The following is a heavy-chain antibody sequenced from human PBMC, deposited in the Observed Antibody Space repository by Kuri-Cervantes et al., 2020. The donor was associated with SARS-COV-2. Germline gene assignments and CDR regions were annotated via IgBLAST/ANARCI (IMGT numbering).Heavy chain of an antibody. CDR1: GFTFSSYA. CDR2: ISGSGGST. D-gene: IGHD2-15*01. V-gene: IGHV3-23*01. Sequence: GESLKISCAASGFTFSSYAMSWVRQAPGKGLEWVSAISGSGGSTYYADSVKGRFTISRDNSKNTLYLQMNSLRAEDTAVYYCATEVGYCRGGSCYGFDYWGQGTLVTVSS. J-gene: IGHJ4*02. CDR3: ATEVGYCRGGSCYGFDY.